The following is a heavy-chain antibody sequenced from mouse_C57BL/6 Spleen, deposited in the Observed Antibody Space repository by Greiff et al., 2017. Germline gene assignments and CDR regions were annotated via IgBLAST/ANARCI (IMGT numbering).Heavy chain of an antibody. D-gene: IGHD3-3*01. CDR1: GYAFSSSW. CDR2: IYPGDGDT. J-gene: IGHJ3*01. Sequence: VKLMESGPELVKPGASVKISCKASGYAFSSSWMNWVKQRPGQGLEWIGRIYPGDGDTNYNGKFKGKATLTADKSSSTAYMQLSSLASEDSAVYFCGRLGYPVAYWGQGTLVTVSA. V-gene: IGHV1-82*01. CDR3: GRLGYPVAY.